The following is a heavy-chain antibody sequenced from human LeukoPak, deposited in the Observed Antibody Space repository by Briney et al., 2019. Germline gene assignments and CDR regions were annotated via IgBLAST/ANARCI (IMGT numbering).Heavy chain of an antibody. J-gene: IGHJ4*02. V-gene: IGHV4-34*01. Sequence: SGGSLRLSCAASGFTFSNDWMNWIRQPPGKGLEWIGEINHSGSTNYNPSLKSRVTISVDTSKNQFSLKLSSVTAADTAVYYCARTWASARDDIVVVVAARMYFDYWGQGTLVTVSS. CDR2: INHSGST. CDR1: GFTFSNDW. CDR3: ARTWASARDDIVVVVAARMYFDY. D-gene: IGHD2-15*01.